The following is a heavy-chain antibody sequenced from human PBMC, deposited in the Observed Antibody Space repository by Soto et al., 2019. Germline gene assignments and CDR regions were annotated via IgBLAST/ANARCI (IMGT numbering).Heavy chain of an antibody. CDR2: VSGSGGST. J-gene: IGHJ4*02. CDR1: GFTFSSYA. Sequence: HPGGSLRLSCAASGFTFSSYAMSWVRQAPGKGLEWVSAVSGSGGSTYYADSVKGRFTISRDNSKNTLYLQMNSLRAEDTAVYYCAKDLYPVYITHSHHTPLNYWGQGTLVTVSS. D-gene: IGHD1-1*01. V-gene: IGHV3-23*01. CDR3: AKDLYPVYITHSHHTPLNY.